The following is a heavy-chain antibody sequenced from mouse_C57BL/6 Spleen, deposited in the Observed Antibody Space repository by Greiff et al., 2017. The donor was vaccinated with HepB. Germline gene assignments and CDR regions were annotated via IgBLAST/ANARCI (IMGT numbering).Heavy chain of an antibody. D-gene: IGHD1-1*01. J-gene: IGHJ1*03. CDR2: IDPSDSYT. CDR1: GYTFTSYW. Sequence: QVQLQQPGAELVMPGASVKLSCKASGYTFTSYWMHWVKQRPGQGLEWIGEIDPSDSYTNYNQKFKGKSTLTVDKSSSTAYMQLSSLTSEDSAVYYCARASSSYWYVDVWGTGTTVTVSS. CDR3: ARASSSYWYVDV. V-gene: IGHV1-69*01.